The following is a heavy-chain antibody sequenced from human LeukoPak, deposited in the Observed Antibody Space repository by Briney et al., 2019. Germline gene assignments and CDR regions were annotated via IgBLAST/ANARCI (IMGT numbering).Heavy chain of an antibody. CDR1: GGSISSSNW. CDR3: ARTTRLAAAGPDAFDI. J-gene: IGHJ3*02. CDR2: IYYSGST. V-gene: IGHV4-4*02. D-gene: IGHD6-13*01. Sequence: SETLSLTCAVSGGSISSSNWWSWVRQPPGKGLEWIGYIYYSGSTNYNPSLKSRVTISVDTSKNQFSLKLSSVTAADTAVYYCARTTRLAAAGPDAFDIWGQGTMVTVSS.